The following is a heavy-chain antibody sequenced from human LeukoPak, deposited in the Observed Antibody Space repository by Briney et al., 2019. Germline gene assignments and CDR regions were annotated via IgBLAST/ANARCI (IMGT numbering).Heavy chain of an antibody. CDR3: AKRRGTYYDLWSGYGAFDI. CDR1: GFTFSSYG. CDR2: ISYDGSNK. J-gene: IGHJ3*02. D-gene: IGHD3-3*01. Sequence: PGGSLRLSCAASGFTFSSYGMHWDRQAPGKGLEWVAVISYDGSNKYYIDSVKGRFTISRDNSKNTLYLQMNSLRAEDTAVYYCAKRRGTYYDLWSGYGAFDIWGQGTMVTVSS. V-gene: IGHV3-30*18.